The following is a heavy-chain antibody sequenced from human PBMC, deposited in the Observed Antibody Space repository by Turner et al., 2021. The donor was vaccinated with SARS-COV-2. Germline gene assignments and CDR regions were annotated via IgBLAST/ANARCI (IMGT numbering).Heavy chain of an antibody. V-gene: IGHV3-21*01. D-gene: IGHD3-22*01. Sequence: EVQLVESGGGLVKPGGSLRPSCAAYGFTFSRYSMNWVRQAPGKGLEWVSSISSSSSYIYYADSVKGRFTISRDNAKNSLYLKMNSLRAEDTAVYYCARGTYYYDSSVYSGTNWFDPWGQGTLVTVSS. J-gene: IGHJ5*02. CDR1: GFTFSRYS. CDR3: ARGTYYYDSSVYSGTNWFDP. CDR2: ISSSSSYI.